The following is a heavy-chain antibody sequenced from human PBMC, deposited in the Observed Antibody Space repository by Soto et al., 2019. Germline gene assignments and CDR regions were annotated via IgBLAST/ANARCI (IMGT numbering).Heavy chain of an antibody. Sequence: GGSLRLSCAASGFTFSSYAMSWVRQAPGKGLEWVSAISGSGGSTYYADSVKGRFTISRDNSKNTLYLQMNSLRAEDTAVYYCALRLLGGWFGELNYWGQGTLVTVSS. CDR2: ISGSGGST. CDR1: GFTFSSYA. CDR3: ALRLLGGWFGELNY. V-gene: IGHV3-23*01. D-gene: IGHD3-10*01. J-gene: IGHJ4*02.